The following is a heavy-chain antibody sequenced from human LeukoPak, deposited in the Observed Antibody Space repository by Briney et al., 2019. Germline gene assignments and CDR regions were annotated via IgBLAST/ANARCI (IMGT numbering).Heavy chain of an antibody. J-gene: IGHJ4*02. D-gene: IGHD1-1*01. Sequence: GASVKVSCKASGYTFTGYYMHWVRQAPGQGLEWMGRIDPNSGGTNYAQKFQGRVTMTRDTSISTAYIDLTRLRSDDTAVYYCARGTEYYFDYWGQGTLVTVSS. CDR2: IDPNSGGT. CDR1: GYTFTGYY. V-gene: IGHV1-2*06. CDR3: ARGTEYYFDY.